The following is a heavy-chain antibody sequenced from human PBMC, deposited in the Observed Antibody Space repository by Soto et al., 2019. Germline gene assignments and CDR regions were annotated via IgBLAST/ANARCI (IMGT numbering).Heavy chain of an antibody. J-gene: IGHJ6*02. V-gene: IGHV3-30-3*01. CDR2: ISYDGSNK. CDR1: GFTFSSYA. D-gene: IGHD5-18*01. Sequence: GGSLRLSCAASGFTFSSYAMHWVRQAPGKGLEWVAVISYDGSNKYYADSVKGRFTISRDNSKNTLYLQMNSLRAEDTAVYYCAREGSVDTAMVHGMDVWGQGTTVTVSS. CDR3: AREGSVDTAMVHGMDV.